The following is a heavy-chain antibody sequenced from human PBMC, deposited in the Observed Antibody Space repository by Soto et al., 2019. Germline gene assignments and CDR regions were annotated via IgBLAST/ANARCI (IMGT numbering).Heavy chain of an antibody. J-gene: IGHJ4*02. V-gene: IGHV3-30*09. CDR1: VFNFNTFA. CDR3: ARVFGSAWFGGHFDN. D-gene: IGHD6-19*01. Sequence: QVQLVESGGGVVQPGRSLRLCCAASVFNFNTFALHWVRQAPGKGLEWVAVVSHDGTDKYYADSVKGRFAISRDNSENRLFLQMDSLRNEDTAVYYCARVFGSAWFGGHFDNWGQGALVTVSS. CDR2: VSHDGTDK.